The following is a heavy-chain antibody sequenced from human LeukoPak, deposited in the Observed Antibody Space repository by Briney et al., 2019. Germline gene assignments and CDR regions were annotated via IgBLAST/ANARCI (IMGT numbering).Heavy chain of an antibody. J-gene: IGHJ5*02. CDR2: ISYDGSNK. CDR3: AHPTEYSSSWYGNWFDP. CDR1: GFTFSSYG. V-gene: IGHV3-30*03. D-gene: IGHD6-13*01. Sequence: PGGSLRLSCVASGFTFSSYGMHWVRQAPGKGLEWVAVISYDGSNKYYADSVKGRFTISRDNSKNTLYLQMNSLRAEDTAVYYCAHPTEYSSSWYGNWFDPWGRGTLVTVSS.